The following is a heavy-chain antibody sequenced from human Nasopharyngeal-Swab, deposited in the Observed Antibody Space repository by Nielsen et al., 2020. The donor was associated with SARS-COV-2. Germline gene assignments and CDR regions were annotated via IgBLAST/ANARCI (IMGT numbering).Heavy chain of an antibody. CDR2: INPNSGGI. CDR1: GYTFTDSY. D-gene: IGHD4-23*01. J-gene: IGHJ3*01. CDR3: ARTTISSGGRAFDF. Sequence: ASVKVSCKASGYTFTDSYIHWVRQAPGQGLEYMGRINPNSGGIDFAQKFQGRVTMTRDTSISTAYMELKSLGSDDTAVYYCARTTISSGGRAFDFWGQGTLVTVSS. V-gene: IGHV1-2*06.